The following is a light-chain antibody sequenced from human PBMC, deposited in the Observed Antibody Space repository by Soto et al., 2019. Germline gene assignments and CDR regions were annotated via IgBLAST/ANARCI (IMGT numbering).Light chain of an antibody. J-gene: IGLJ2*01. CDR3: SSYAGSNIVV. V-gene: IGLV2-8*01. Sequence: QSALTQPPSASGSPGQSVPISCTGTCSDVGGYNFVSWYQQHPGKAPKLMIYEVSERPSGVPDRFSGSKSGNTASLTVSGLQAEDEADYYCSSYAGSNIVVFGGGTKLTVL. CDR2: EVS. CDR1: CSDVGGYNF.